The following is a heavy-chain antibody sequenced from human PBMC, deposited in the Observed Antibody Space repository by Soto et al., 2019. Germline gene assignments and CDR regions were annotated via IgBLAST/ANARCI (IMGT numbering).Heavy chain of an antibody. CDR1: GGSISSSSYY. CDR2: IYYSGST. Sequence: VYTSETLSLTCTVSGGSISSSSYYWGWIRQPPGKGLEWIGSIYYSGSTYYNPSLKSRVTISVDTSKNQFSLKLSSVTAADTAVYYCARPSVTNYYYYGLAVSGQGTTVTVSS. CDR3: ARPSVTNYYYYGLAV. V-gene: IGHV4-39*01. D-gene: IGHD4-4*01. J-gene: IGHJ6*02.